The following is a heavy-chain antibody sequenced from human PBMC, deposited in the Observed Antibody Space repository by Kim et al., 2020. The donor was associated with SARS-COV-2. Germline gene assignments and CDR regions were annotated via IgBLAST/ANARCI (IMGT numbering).Heavy chain of an antibody. V-gene: IGHV5-51*01. Sequence: GESLKISCKISGYMFSAYWIAWVRQMPGKGLEWLGMMYPHDSDTRYSPSFQGQVFISVDKSTNSAYLEWSSLKTSDSAIYFCARFIYAQVEPSHFDYWGQGTLVSVSS. J-gene: IGHJ4*02. CDR1: GYMFSAYW. CDR3: ARFIYAQVEPSHFDY. D-gene: IGHD2-2*01. CDR2: MYPHDSDT.